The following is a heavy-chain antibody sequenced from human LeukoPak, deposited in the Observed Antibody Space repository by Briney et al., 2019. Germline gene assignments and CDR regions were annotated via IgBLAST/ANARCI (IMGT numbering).Heavy chain of an antibody. D-gene: IGHD1-1*01. Sequence: PGGSLRLTCAVSAFTFTSYGMHWVRQAPGKGLEWVAFIRYDGSKQYYIDSVKGRLTVSRDNSKNTLYLQMNNLRAEDTAVYYCAKDLWTKQNAPGYFDYWGQGTLVTVSS. CDR1: AFTFTSYG. CDR2: IRYDGSKQ. V-gene: IGHV3-30*02. CDR3: AKDLWTKQNAPGYFDY. J-gene: IGHJ4*02.